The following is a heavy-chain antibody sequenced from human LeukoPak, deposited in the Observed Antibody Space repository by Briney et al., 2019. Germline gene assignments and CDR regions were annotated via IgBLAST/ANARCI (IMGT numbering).Heavy chain of an antibody. CDR1: GGTFSGYA. CDR3: AGTYYYDSSGFDAFDI. J-gene: IGHJ3*02. CDR2: IIPIFGTA. Sequence: SVKVSCKASGGTFSGYAISWVRQAPGQGLEWMGGIIPIFGTANYAQKFQGRVTITTDESTSTAYMELSSLRSEDTAVYYCAGTYYYDSSGFDAFDIWGQGTMVTVSS. D-gene: IGHD3-22*01. V-gene: IGHV1-69*05.